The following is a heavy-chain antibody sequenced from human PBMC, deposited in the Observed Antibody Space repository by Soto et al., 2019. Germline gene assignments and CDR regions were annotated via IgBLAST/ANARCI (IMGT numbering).Heavy chain of an antibody. CDR1: GFTFSSYA. V-gene: IGHV3-23*01. CDR2: ISGSGGST. J-gene: IGHJ6*02. CDR3: AKKGMAAAGSYEPDSYAMDV. Sequence: GGSLRLSCAASGFTFSSYAMSWVRQAPGKGLEWVSAISGSGGSTYYADSVKGRFTISRDNSKNTLYLQMNSLRAEDTAVYYCAKKGMAAAGSYEPDSYAMDVWGHGTTVTVSS. D-gene: IGHD6-13*01.